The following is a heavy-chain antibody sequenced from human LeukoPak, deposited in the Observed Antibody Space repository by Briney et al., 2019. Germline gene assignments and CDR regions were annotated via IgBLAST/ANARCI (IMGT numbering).Heavy chain of an antibody. CDR3: ARYIVSYPHDAFDI. CDR2: IYYSWST. V-gene: IGHV4-59*01. CDR1: GGSISSYY. Sequence: KPSETLSLTCTVSGGSISSYYWSWIRQPPGKGLEWIGYIYYSWSTSYNPSLKSRVTISVDTSKKQFSLKLSSVTAADTAFYYCARYIVSYPHDAFDIWGQGTMVTVSS. D-gene: IGHD1-26*01. J-gene: IGHJ3*02.